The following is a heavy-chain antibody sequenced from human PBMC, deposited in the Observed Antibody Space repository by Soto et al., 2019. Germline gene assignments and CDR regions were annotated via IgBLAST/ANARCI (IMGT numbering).Heavy chain of an antibody. J-gene: IGHJ2*01. CDR2: IYYRGST. CDR1: GGSISSYY. Sequence: QVQLQESGPGLVKPSETLSLTCTVSGGSISSYYWSWIRQPPGKGLEWIGYIYYRGSTNYHPSLKCSGTEAVDTSKKRMYLKMSSVIAADAVMYHCGRFNWYFDLWGRGTLLTVSS. V-gene: IGHV4-59*01. CDR3: GRFNWYFDL.